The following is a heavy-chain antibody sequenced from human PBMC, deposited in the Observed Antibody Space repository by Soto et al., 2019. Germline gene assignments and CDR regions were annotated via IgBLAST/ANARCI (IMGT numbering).Heavy chain of an antibody. CDR1: GFTFSSYA. V-gene: IGHV3-23*01. J-gene: IGHJ4*02. CDR2: ISGSGGST. CDR3: AKGSGYYYRGLPRDY. D-gene: IGHD3-22*01. Sequence: PGGSLRLSCAASGFTFSSYAMSWVRQAPGKGLEWVSAISGSGGSTYYADSVKGRFTISRDNSKNTLYLQMNSLRAEDTAVYYCAKGSGYYYRGLPRDYWRQGTLVTVPS.